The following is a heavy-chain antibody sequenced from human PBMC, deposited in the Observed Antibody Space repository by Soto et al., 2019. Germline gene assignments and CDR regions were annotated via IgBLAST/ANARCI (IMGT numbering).Heavy chain of an antibody. Sequence: QVQLVQSGAEMKEPGSSVKVSCKTSGGTFSSSAISWLRQAPGQGLEWMGGIIPLFRTPDYAQKFQGRVTXXADESTSTAYMELSSLRSEDTAVYYCARDNDRLQLGGNYYYILDVWGXGXXITVSS. J-gene: IGHJ6*02. V-gene: IGHV1-69*12. CDR3: ARDNDRLQLGGNYYYILDV. CDR1: GGTFSSSA. D-gene: IGHD4-4*01. CDR2: IIPLFRTP.